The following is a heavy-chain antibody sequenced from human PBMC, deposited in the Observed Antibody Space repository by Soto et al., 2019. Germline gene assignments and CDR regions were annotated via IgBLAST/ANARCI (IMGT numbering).Heavy chain of an antibody. D-gene: IGHD6-13*01. V-gene: IGHV4-39*01. J-gene: IGHJ4*02. Sequence: SETLSLTCTVSGGSISSSSYYWGWIRQPPGKGLEWIGSIYYSGSTYYNPSLKSRVTISVDTSKNQFSLKLSSVTAADTAVYYCARHAVAAADFLDWGQGTLVTVSS. CDR3: ARHAVAAADFLD. CDR2: IYYSGST. CDR1: GGSISSSSYY.